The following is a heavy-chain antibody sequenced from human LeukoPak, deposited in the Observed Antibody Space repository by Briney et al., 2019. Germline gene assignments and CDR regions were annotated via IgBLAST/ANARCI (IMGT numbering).Heavy chain of an antibody. D-gene: IGHD4-23*01. CDR3: ARGTPADY. J-gene: IGHJ4*02. Sequence: ASVKVSCKASGYSFTGYYIHWVRQAPGQGLEWMGWLNPSSGGSHYAQKFQVRVTMTRDTSISTAYMELSRLASDDTAVYYCARGTPADYWGQGTLLTVSS. CDR2: LNPSSGGS. CDR1: GYSFTGYY. V-gene: IGHV1-2*02.